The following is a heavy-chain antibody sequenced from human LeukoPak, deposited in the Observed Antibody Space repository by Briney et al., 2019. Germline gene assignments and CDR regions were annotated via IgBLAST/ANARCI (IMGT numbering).Heavy chain of an antibody. J-gene: IGHJ4*02. CDR3: ARDRYCYDSSGYYLPTRIDY. CDR1: GGTFSSYA. D-gene: IGHD3-22*01. CDR2: IIPIFGTA. Sequence: ASVKVSCKASGGTFSSYAISWVRQAPGQGLEWMGGIIPIFGTANYAQKFQGRVTITADESTSTAYMELSSLRSEDTAVYYCARDRYCYDSSGYYLPTRIDYWGQGTLVTVSS. V-gene: IGHV1-69*13.